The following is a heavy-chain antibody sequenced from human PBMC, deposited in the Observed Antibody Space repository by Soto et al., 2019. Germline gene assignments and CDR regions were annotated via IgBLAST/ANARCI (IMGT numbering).Heavy chain of an antibody. CDR3: ARELAYCGGDCYPDAFDI. Sequence: SETLSLTCTVSCGSISSGGYYWSWIRQHPGKGLEWIGYIYYSGSTYYNPSLKSRVTISVDTSKNQFSLKLSSVTAADTAVYYCARELAYCGGDCYPDAFDIWGQGTMVTVS. V-gene: IGHV4-31*03. CDR1: CGSISSGGYY. CDR2: IYYSGST. J-gene: IGHJ3*02. D-gene: IGHD2-21*02.